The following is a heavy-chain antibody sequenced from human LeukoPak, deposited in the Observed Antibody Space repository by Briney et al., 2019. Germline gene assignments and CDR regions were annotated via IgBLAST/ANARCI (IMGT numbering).Heavy chain of an antibody. D-gene: IGHD2-2*01. CDR1: GGSISSYY. J-gene: IGHJ3*02. V-gene: IGHV4-59*08. CDR2: IYYSGST. Sequence: SETLSLTCTVSGGSISSYYWSWIRQPPGKGLEWIGYIYYSGSTNYNPSLESRVTISVDTSKNQFSLKLSSVTAADTALYYCARQSRTKRLFDAFDIWGQGTMVTVSS. CDR3: ARQSRTKRLFDAFDI.